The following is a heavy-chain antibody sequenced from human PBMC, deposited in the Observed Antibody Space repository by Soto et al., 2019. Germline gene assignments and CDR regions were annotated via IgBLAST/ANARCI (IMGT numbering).Heavy chain of an antibody. V-gene: IGHV3-53*01. CDR1: GFAVSSKY. Sequence: EVQLVESGGGLIQPGGSLRLSCAASGFAVSSKYMPWVRQAPGKGLEWVSVIYGGGTKYYADSVKGRFTISRDTSKNTSYLQMNSLRAEDTAVYYCVQTTGWPGFDFWGQGTLVTVSS. D-gene: IGHD6-19*01. CDR3: VQTTGWPGFDF. CDR2: IYGGGTK. J-gene: IGHJ4*02.